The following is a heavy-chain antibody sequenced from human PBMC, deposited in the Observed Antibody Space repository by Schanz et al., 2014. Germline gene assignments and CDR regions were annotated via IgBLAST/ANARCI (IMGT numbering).Heavy chain of an antibody. D-gene: IGHD2-2*02. CDR3: AGTYCSSTSCYTGYCYIDV. CDR2: IIPILGIA. J-gene: IGHJ6*03. CDR1: GGTFSSYT. Sequence: QVQLVQSEAEVKKPGSSVKVSCKASGGTFSSYTISWVRQAPGQGLEWMGKIIPILGIANYAQNFQGRVTITADKSTSTAYMELTSLRSEDTAVYYCAGTYCSSTSCYTGYCYIDVWGKGTTVTVSS. V-gene: IGHV1-69*02.